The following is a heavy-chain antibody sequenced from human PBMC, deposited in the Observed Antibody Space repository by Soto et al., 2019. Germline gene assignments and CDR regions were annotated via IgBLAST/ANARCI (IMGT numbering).Heavy chain of an antibody. D-gene: IGHD3-10*01. V-gene: IGHV4-30-4*01. Sequence: SETLSLTCTVSGGSISSGDYYWSWIRQPPGKGLEWIGYIYYSGSTYYNPSLKSRVTISVDTSKNQFSLKLSSVTAADTAVYYCARASITMVRGVIWAWFDPWGQGTLVTVSS. CDR2: IYYSGST. J-gene: IGHJ5*02. CDR3: ARASITMVRGVIWAWFDP. CDR1: GGSISSGDYY.